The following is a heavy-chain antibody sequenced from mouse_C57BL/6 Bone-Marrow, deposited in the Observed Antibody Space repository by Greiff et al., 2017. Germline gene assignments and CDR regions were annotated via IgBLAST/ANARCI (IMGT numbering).Heavy chain of an antibody. Sequence: VQLQQSGPELVKPGASVKISCKASGYSFTDYNMNWVKQSNGKSLEWIGVINPNYGTTSYTQKFKGKATLTVDQSSSTAYMQLNSLTSEDSAVYDSAREECAVYGKGFAYWGQGTLVTVSA. J-gene: IGHJ3*01. CDR3: AREECAVYGKGFAY. D-gene: IGHD2-1*01. V-gene: IGHV1-39*01. CDR1: GYSFTDYN. CDR2: INPNYGTT.